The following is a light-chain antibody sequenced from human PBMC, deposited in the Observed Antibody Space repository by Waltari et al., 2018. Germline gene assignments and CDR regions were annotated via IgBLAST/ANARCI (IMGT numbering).Light chain of an antibody. CDR2: DKN. CDR1: SPRSYY. J-gene: IGLJ2*01. V-gene: IGLV3-19*01. CDR3: HSRDASGVGGS. Sequence: SSELTQDPVVSVAMGQTVRITCQGDSPRSYYASWYQQRPGQAPRLVMYDKNNRPSGVPDRFSGSSSHNTASLTITGAQAEDEASYYCHSRDASGVGGSFGGGTKLTVL.